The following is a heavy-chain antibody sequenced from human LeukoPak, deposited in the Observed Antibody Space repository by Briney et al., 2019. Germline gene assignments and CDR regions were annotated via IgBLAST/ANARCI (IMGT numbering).Heavy chain of an antibody. CDR1: GGSISSSSYY. V-gene: IGHV4-39*07. J-gene: IGHJ4*02. CDR3: ARARGYYDIPYFDY. D-gene: IGHD3-9*01. CDR2: IYYSGST. Sequence: SETLSLTCTVSGGSISSSSYYWGWIRQPPGKGLEWIGSIYYSGSTYYNPSLKSRVTISVDTSKNQFSLKLSSVTAADTAVYYCARARGYYDIPYFDYWGQGTLVTVSS.